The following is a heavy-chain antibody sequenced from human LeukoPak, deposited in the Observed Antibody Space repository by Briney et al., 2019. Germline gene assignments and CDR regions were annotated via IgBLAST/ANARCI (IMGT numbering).Heavy chain of an antibody. CDR3: VSFAPYDAFDI. CDR1: GFTFSLYW. J-gene: IGHJ3*02. CDR2: INDSGGNT. Sequence: KTGGSLRLSCAASGFTFSLYWMNWVRRAPGKGLEWVSTINDSGGNTYYTDSVKGRFAISRDNSKNTLYLHMNSLRAEDTALYYCVSFAPYDAFDIWGQGTMVTVSS. V-gene: IGHV3-23*01.